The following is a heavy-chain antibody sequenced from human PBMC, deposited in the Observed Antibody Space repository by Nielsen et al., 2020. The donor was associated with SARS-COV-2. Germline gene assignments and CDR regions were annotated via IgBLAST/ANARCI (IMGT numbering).Heavy chain of an antibody. CDR1: GFTFSSYS. CDR3: ARDTGRIVVVPAAHDY. V-gene: IGHV3-21*01. CDR2: ISSSSSYI. D-gene: IGHD2-2*01. Sequence: GESLRLSCAASGFTFSSYSMNWVRQAPGKGLEWVSSISSSSSYIYYADSVKGRFTISRDNAKNSLYLQMNSLRAEDTAVYYCARDTGRIVVVPAAHDYWGQGTLVTVSS. J-gene: IGHJ4*01.